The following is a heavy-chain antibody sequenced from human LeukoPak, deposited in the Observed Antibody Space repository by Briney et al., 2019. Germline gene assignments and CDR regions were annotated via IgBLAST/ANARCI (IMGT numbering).Heavy chain of an antibody. CDR3: ARRTCPRYCSGGSSMEVNWFDP. CDR1: GGSFSGYY. CDR2: INHSGST. Sequence: PSETLSLTCAVYGGSFSGYYWSWIRQPPGRGLEWIGEINHSGSTNYNPSLKSRVTISVDTSKNQFSLKLSSVTAADTAVYYCARRTCPRYCSGGSSMEVNWFDPWGQGTLVTVSS. V-gene: IGHV4-34*01. J-gene: IGHJ5*02. D-gene: IGHD2-15*01.